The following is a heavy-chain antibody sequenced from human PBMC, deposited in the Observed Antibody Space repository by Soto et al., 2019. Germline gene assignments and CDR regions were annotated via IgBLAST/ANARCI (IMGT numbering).Heavy chain of an antibody. CDR1: GYTFTGYA. CDR3: ARAVAVPPDFAY. D-gene: IGHD6-19*01. V-gene: IGHV1-3*05. Sequence: QVQLVQSGAEEKKPGASVKVSCKASGYTFTGYAMHWVRQAPGQRLEWMGWINAGNGNTKYSQKFQGRVTITRDTSASQANRKLSSLRSEDTAVYYCARAVAVPPDFAYWGQGTRVTVSS. J-gene: IGHJ4*02. CDR2: INAGNGNT.